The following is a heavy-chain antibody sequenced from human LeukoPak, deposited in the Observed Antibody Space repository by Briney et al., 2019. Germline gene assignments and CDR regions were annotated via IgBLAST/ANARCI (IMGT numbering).Heavy chain of an antibody. V-gene: IGHV3-21*01. CDR1: GFTFSSYS. J-gene: IGHJ4*02. CDR2: ISSSSSYI. D-gene: IGHD1-14*01. CDR3: ARDRGSEFDY. Sequence: SGGSLRLSCAASGFTFSSYSMNWVRQAPGKGLEWVSSISSSSSYIYYADSVKGRFTISRDNAKNSLYLQMNSLRAEDTAVYYCARDRGSEFDYWGQGTLVTVSS.